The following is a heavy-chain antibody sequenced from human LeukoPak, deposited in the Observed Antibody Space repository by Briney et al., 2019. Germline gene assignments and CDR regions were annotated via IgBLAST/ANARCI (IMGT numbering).Heavy chain of an antibody. Sequence: SETLSLTCAVYSGSFSGYYWSWIRQPPGKGLEWIGEINHSGSTNYNPSLKSRVTISVDTSKNQSSLKLSSVTAADTAVYYCARFRSPDYWGQGTLVTVSS. J-gene: IGHJ4*02. CDR1: SGSFSGYY. V-gene: IGHV4-34*01. CDR2: INHSGST. CDR3: ARFRSPDY.